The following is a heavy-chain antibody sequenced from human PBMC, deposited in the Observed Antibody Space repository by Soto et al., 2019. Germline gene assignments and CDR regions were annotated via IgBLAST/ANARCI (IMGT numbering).Heavy chain of an antibody. CDR2: IIPIFGTA. Sequence: QVQLVQSGAEVKKPGSSVKVSCKASGGTFSSYAISWVRQAPGQGLEWMGGIIPIFGTANYAQKFQGRVTITADESTSTAYMELSSLRSEDTAVYYCASTDDYGDNHYYYYYGMDVWGQGTTVTVSS. CDR1: GGTFSSYA. CDR3: ASTDDYGDNHYYYYYGMDV. V-gene: IGHV1-69*12. D-gene: IGHD4-17*01. J-gene: IGHJ6*02.